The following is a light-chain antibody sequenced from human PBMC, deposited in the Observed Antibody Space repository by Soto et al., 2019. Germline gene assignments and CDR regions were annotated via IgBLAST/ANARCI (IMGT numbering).Light chain of an antibody. CDR1: QSVSSK. CDR3: QQYNNWPPP. CDR2: GTS. Sequence: EIVMTQSPDTLSVSPGERATLSCRASQSVSSKLAWYQQKPGQAPRLLIYGTSTRATGIPARFSGSGSGTEFTLTISSLQSEDFAVYYCQQYNNWPPPFGQGTKLEIK. J-gene: IGKJ2*01. V-gene: IGKV3D-15*01.